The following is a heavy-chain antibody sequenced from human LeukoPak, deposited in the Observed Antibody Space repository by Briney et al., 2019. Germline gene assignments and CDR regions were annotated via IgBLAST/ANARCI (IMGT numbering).Heavy chain of an antibody. J-gene: IGHJ3*02. D-gene: IGHD3-22*01. Sequence: GESLKISCKGSGYSFTSYWIGWVRQMPGKGLEWMGIIYPGDSDTRYSPSFQGQVTISADKSISTAYLQWSSLKASDTAMYYCARAGGLYYDSSGYYDNDAFDIWGQGTMVTVSS. CDR3: ARAGGLYYDSSGYYDNDAFDI. CDR1: GYSFTSYW. V-gene: IGHV5-51*01. CDR2: IYPGDSDT.